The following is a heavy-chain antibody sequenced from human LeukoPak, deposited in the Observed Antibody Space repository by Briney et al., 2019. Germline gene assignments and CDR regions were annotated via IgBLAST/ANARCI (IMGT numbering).Heavy chain of an antibody. CDR1: GFTFSSYA. CDR2: ISGSGGST. D-gene: IGHD6-19*01. Sequence: PPGGSLRLSCAASGFTFSSYAMSWVRQAPGKGLEWVSAISGSGGSTYYADSVKGRFTISRDNSKNTLYLQMNSLRAEDTAVYYCAKLYSSGINAFDYWGQGTLVTVSS. V-gene: IGHV3-23*01. J-gene: IGHJ4*02. CDR3: AKLYSSGINAFDY.